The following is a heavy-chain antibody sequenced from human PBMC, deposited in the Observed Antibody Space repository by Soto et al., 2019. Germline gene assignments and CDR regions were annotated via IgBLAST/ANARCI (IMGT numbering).Heavy chain of an antibody. CDR1: GFTFSSYG. CDR2: ISYDGSNK. CDR3: ARDGYDFWSGYSDEITEDYYYMDV. J-gene: IGHJ6*03. V-gene: IGHV3-30*03. D-gene: IGHD3-3*01. Sequence: GGSLRLSCAASGFTFSSYGMHWVRQAPGKGLEWVAVISYDGSNKYYADSVKGRFTISRDNSKNTLYLQMNSLRSEDTAVYYCARDGYDFWSGYSDEITEDYYYMDVWGKGTTVTVSS.